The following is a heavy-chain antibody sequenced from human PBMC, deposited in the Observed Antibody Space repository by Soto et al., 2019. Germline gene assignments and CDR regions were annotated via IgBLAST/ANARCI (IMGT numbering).Heavy chain of an antibody. CDR3: ASHRTTNYYYYYGMDV. CDR1: GFTFSSYW. V-gene: IGHV3-7*01. Sequence: GGSLRLSCAASGFTFSSYWMSWVRQAPGKGLEWVANIKQDGSEKYYVDSVKGRFTISRDNAKNSLYLQMNSLRAEDTAVYYCASHRTTNYYYYYGMDVWGQGXTVTVSS. CDR2: IKQDGSEK. D-gene: IGHD1-7*01. J-gene: IGHJ6*02.